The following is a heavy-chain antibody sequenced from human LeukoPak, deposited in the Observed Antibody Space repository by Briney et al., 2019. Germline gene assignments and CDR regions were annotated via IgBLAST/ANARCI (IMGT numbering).Heavy chain of an antibody. CDR1: GGSISSSNFD. CDR3: ARQLPNATEGFDR. Sequence: SETLSLXCTVSGGSISSSNFDWGWIRQPPGKGLEWIGSIYYGGNTYYNPSLKSRVDISLVTYKNQLSLELSSVTAADTAVYYWARQLPNATEGFDRRGQGTIVTVPS. CDR2: IYYGGNT. D-gene: IGHD2-15*01. V-gene: IGHV4-39*01. J-gene: IGHJ3*02.